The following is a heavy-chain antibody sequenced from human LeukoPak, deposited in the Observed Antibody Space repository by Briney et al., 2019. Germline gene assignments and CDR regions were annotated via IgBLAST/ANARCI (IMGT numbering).Heavy chain of an antibody. CDR1: GYTFTSYD. D-gene: IGHD2-2*01. CDR3: ARAYCSSTSCPSYMDV. Sequence: ASVKVSCKASGYTFTSYDINWVRQATGQGLEWMGWMNPNSGNTGYAQKFQGRVTITRNTFISTAYMELSSLRSEDTAVYYCARAYCSSTSCPSYMDVWGKGTTVTVSS. CDR2: MNPNSGNT. J-gene: IGHJ6*03. V-gene: IGHV1-8*03.